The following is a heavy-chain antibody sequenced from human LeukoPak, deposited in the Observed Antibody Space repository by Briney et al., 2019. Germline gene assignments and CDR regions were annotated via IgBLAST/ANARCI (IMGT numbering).Heavy chain of an antibody. CDR1: GFTFSNYG. CDR3: AKGVVAATNAAYYGMDV. CDR2: ISYDESDK. D-gene: IGHD2-15*01. J-gene: IGHJ6*02. V-gene: IGHV3-30*18. Sequence: GGFLRLSCAASGFTFSNYGMHWVRQAPGKGLEWVAVISYDESDKYYADSVKGRFTISRDNSKNTLYLQMNSLRPEDTAVYYCAKGVVAATNAAYYGMDVWGQGTTVTVSS.